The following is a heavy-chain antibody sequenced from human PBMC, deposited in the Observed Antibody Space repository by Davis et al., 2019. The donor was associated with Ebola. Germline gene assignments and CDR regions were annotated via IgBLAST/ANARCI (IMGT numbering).Heavy chain of an antibody. CDR1: GGSITSHY. Sequence: PSETLSLTCTVSGGSITSHYWSWIRQPPGKGLEYIGYIYYSGNTNYNPSLKSRVIISVDTSKKQFSLKLSSVTAADTAVYYCARIRRNYGDYLNDAFDIWGQGTMVTVSS. CDR3: ARIRRNYGDYLNDAFDI. D-gene: IGHD4-17*01. CDR2: IYYSGNT. J-gene: IGHJ3*02. V-gene: IGHV4-59*11.